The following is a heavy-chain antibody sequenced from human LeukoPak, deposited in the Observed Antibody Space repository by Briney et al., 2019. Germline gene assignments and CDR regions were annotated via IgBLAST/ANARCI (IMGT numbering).Heavy chain of an antibody. CDR1: GGSISSYY. CDR2: IYYSGST. CDR3: ARAITVTRRGTLKYNWFDP. D-gene: IGHD4-17*01. J-gene: IGHJ5*02. Sequence: SETLSLTCTVSGGSISSYYWSWIRQPPGKGLEWIGYIYYSGSTNYNPSLKSRVTISVDKSKNQFSLKLSSVTAADTAVYYCARAITVTRRGTLKYNWFDPWGQGTLVTVSS. V-gene: IGHV4-59*12.